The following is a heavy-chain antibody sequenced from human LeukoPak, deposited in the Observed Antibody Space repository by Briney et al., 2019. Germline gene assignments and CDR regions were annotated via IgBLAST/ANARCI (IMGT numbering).Heavy chain of an antibody. CDR1: GFTFSSYW. Sequence: PGGSLTLSCAASGFTFSSYWMHWVRPAPGKGLVWFSRINSDRSSTSYAGSVTGQFTVSRDNANNTLYLQMSSLRAEDTAVYYCAKDYGGNSMYYYYYMDVWGKGTTVTVS. V-gene: IGHV3-74*01. J-gene: IGHJ6*03. CDR3: AKDYGGNSMYYYYYMDV. D-gene: IGHD4-23*01. CDR2: INSDRSST.